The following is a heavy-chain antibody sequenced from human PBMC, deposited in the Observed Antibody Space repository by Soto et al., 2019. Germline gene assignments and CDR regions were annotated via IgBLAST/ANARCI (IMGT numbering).Heavy chain of an antibody. CDR1: EYTFTVYH. D-gene: IGHD3-16*01. J-gene: IGHJ6*02. Sequence: ASVKVSCKASEYTFTVYHMHWVRQAPGRGLEWMGRINPNSGDTNFAQTFQGRVAMTRDTSISTAYMELSRLTSDDTAVYYCARDRGAGYYGMDIWGQGTTVTVPS. V-gene: IGHV1-2*02. CDR3: ARDRGAGYYGMDI. CDR2: INPNSGDT.